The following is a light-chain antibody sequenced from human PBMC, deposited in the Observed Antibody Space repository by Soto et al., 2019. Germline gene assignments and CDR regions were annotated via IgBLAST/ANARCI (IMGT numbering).Light chain of an antibody. CDR1: QSVDNN. V-gene: IGKV3-15*01. CDR2: GAS. Sequence: EIVMTQSPATLSVSPGERVTLSCRASQSVDNNLAWYQQKPGQGPRLLIHGASTRATGIPARFSGSGSGTEFTLTISSLQSEDFAVYYCQQYINWPRTFGQGTKVDIK. CDR3: QQYINWPRT. J-gene: IGKJ1*01.